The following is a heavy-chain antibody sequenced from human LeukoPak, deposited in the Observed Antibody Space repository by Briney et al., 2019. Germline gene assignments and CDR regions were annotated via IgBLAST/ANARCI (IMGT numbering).Heavy chain of an antibody. Sequence: SETLSLTCTVSGGSFSSSTYYWSWIQQPAGKGLEWIGRIYTSGSTNYNPSLKSRVTMSVDTSKNQFSLKLSSVTAADTAVYYCARDQLHSSGWSDAFDIWGQGTMVTVSS. CDR1: GGSFSSSTYY. V-gene: IGHV4-61*02. CDR3: ARDQLHSSGWSDAFDI. J-gene: IGHJ3*02. D-gene: IGHD6-19*01. CDR2: IYTSGST.